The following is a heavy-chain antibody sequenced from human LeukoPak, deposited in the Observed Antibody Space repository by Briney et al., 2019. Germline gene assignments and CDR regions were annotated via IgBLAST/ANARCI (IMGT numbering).Heavy chain of an antibody. Sequence: SETLSLTCAVYGGSFSGNYWSWIRQPPGKGLEWIGEINHSGSTNYNPSLKSRVTISVDTSKNQFSLKLSSVTAADTAVYYCARTGADIVVVVAATGWFDPWGQGTLVTVSS. J-gene: IGHJ5*02. D-gene: IGHD2-15*01. V-gene: IGHV4-34*01. CDR1: GGSFSGNY. CDR2: INHSGST. CDR3: ARTGADIVVVVAATGWFDP.